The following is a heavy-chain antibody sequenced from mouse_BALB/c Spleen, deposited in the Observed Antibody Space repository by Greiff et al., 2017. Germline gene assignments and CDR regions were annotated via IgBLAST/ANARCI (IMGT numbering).Heavy chain of an antibody. CDR2: ISSGGSYT. Sequence: EVMVVESGGGLVKPGGSLKLSCAASGFTFSSYSMSWVRQSPEKRLEWVAEISSGGSYTYYPDTVTGRFTISRDNSKNTLYLEMSSLRSEDTAMYYCARKGPDYYGSGYYYFDYWGQGTTLTVSS. V-gene: IGHV5-9-4*01. D-gene: IGHD1-1*01. J-gene: IGHJ2*01. CDR3: ARKGPDYYGSGYYYFDY. CDR1: GFTFSSYS.